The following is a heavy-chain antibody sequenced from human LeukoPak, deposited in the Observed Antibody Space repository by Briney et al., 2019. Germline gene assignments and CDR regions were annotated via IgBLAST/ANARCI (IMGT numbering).Heavy chain of an antibody. J-gene: IGHJ2*01. V-gene: IGHV4-31*03. Sequence: SETLSLTCTVPGGSMSSGASDWGWIRQHPKRGLEWVGYINHSGSTYYNPSLGSRVTMSVDTSKNQFSLKLSSVTAADSAVYYCARAARQGFTMIVVPFFYFDLWGRGTLVTVSS. D-gene: IGHD3-22*01. CDR3: ARAARQGFTMIVVPFFYFDL. CDR2: INHSGST. CDR1: GGSMSSGASD.